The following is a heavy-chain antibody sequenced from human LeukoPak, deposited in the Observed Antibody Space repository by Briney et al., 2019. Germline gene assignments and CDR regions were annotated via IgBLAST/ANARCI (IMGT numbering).Heavy chain of an antibody. J-gene: IGHJ6*03. CDR1: GFIFSDYA. V-gene: IGHV3-23*01. D-gene: IGHD1-26*01. CDR3: VKALRWEVYYMDV. Sequence: GGSLRLSCAASGFIFSDYAMSWVRQAPGQGLEWVSGISPSGGFTYYADSVEGRFTISRDNSKNTLFLQMTSLRPEDTDVYSCVKALRWEVYYMDVWGEGTTVTVSS. CDR2: ISPSGGFT.